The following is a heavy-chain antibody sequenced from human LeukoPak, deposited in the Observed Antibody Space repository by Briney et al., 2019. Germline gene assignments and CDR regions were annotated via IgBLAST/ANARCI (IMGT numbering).Heavy chain of an antibody. D-gene: IGHD2-15*01. J-gene: IGHJ5*02. CDR1: GGSISSSNYF. Sequence: SETLSLTCTVSGGSISSSNYFWGWIRQPPGKGLEWIGSIYNSGGTYYNPSLKSRVTISVDTSKNQFSLKLRSVTAADTAVYYCARGGVVVGSKRFDPWGQGTLVTVSS. V-gene: IGHV4-39*01. CDR2: IYNSGGT. CDR3: ARGGVVVGSKRFDP.